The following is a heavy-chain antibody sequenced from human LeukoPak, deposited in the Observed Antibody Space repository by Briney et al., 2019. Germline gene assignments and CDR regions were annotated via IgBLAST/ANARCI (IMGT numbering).Heavy chain of an antibody. CDR1: GFTFTRYD. D-gene: IGHD4-23*01. J-gene: IGHJ4*02. Sequence: GGSLRLSCAASGFTFTRYDIHWVRQAPGKGLEWVAVISSDESNKDYANSVKGRFTIARDNSQNTLFVQMNSLRVEDTAVYYCVLGHYGGLFDNWGQGALVTVSS. CDR3: VLGHYGGLFDN. CDR2: ISSDESNK. V-gene: IGHV3-30-3*01.